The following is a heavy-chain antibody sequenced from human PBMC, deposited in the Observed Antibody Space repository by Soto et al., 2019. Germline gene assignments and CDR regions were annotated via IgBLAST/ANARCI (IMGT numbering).Heavy chain of an antibody. CDR3: ARDRSGSGWFNAFDI. CDR1: GDSVFSSTAA. Sequence: SHTRSLTCAISGDSVFSSTAAWNWIRQSPSRGLEWLGRTYYRSKWYNDYAVSVKSRITINPDTSKHQFSLQLNSVTPEDTAVYYCARDRSGSGWFNAFDIWGHGTMVTVSS. D-gene: IGHD6-19*01. CDR2: TYYRSKWYN. V-gene: IGHV6-1*01. J-gene: IGHJ3*02.